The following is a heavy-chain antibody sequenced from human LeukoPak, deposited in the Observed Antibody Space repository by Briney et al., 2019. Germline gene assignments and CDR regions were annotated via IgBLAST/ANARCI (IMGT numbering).Heavy chain of an antibody. D-gene: IGHD6-19*01. V-gene: IGHV1-18*04. J-gene: IGHJ1*01. CDR3: ARDRGSGWLGNFQH. Sequence: ASVKVSCKASGYTFTSYGISWVRQAPGQGLEWMGWISAYNGNTNYARKLQGRVTMTTDTFTSTAYMELRSLRSDDTAVYYCARDRGSGWLGNFQHWGQGTLVTVSS. CDR2: ISAYNGNT. CDR1: GYTFTSYG.